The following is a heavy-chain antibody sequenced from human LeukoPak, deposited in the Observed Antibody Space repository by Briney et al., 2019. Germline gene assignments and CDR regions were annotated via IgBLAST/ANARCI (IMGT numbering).Heavy chain of an antibody. V-gene: IGHV4-4*02. Sequence: PSETLSLTCAVSGGSISSGNWWRWSRQPPGKGLEWIGEIYHSGSTNYNPSLKSLVTISVDKSKNQFSLKLTSVTAADTAVYYCARIGNYYFDYWGQGTLVTVSS. D-gene: IGHD1-1*01. CDR1: GGSISSGNW. CDR3: ARIGNYYFDY. CDR2: IYHSGST. J-gene: IGHJ4*02.